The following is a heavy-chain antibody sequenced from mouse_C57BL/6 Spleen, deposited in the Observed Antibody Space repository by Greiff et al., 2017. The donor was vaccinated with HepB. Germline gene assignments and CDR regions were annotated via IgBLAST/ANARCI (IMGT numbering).Heavy chain of an antibody. D-gene: IGHD1-1*01. CDR3: ARMDYGSSPYFDY. CDR2: IYPGDGDT. CDR1: GYAFSSYW. Sequence: QVQLKESGAELVKPGASVKISCKASGYAFSSYWMNWVKQRPGKGLEWIGQIYPGDGDTNYNGKFKGKATLTADKSSSTAYMQLSSLTSEDSAVYFCARMDYGSSPYFDYWGQGTTLTVSS. J-gene: IGHJ2*01. V-gene: IGHV1-80*01.